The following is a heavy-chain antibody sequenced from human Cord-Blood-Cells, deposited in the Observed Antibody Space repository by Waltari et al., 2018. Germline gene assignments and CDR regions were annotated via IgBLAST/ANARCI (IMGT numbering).Heavy chain of an antibody. CDR2: SNHNGST. J-gene: IGHJ3*02. V-gene: IGHV4-34*01. CDR1: GGSFSGYY. Sequence: QVQLQQRAAGLLKPSETLSLTCAVHGGSFSGYYGSWLRQPPGKGLEWIGESNHNGSTNYNPSLKSRVTISVDTSKNQFSLKLSSVTAADTAVYYCAREVVVTATPGGAFDIWGQGTMVTVSS. CDR3: AREVVVTATPGGAFDI. D-gene: IGHD2-15*01.